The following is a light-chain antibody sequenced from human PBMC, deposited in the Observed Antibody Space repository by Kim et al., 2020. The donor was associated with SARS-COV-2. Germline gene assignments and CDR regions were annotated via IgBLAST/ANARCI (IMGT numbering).Light chain of an antibody. CDR2: AAS. Sequence: AIQLTQSPSSLSASIGDRVTITCRASQYIRNDLGWYQQQPGRAPKVLIYAASNLHSGVPSRFSGSRSGTDFTLTISSLQPEDSATYFCLQDFSYPRTFGHGTKVDIK. CDR3: LQDFSYPRT. V-gene: IGKV1-6*02. CDR1: QYIRND. J-gene: IGKJ1*01.